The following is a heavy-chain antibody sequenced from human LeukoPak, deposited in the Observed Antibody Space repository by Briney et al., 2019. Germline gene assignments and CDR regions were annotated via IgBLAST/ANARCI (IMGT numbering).Heavy chain of an antibody. CDR1: GGSISSYY. CDR2: IYYSGST. J-gene: IGHJ4*02. V-gene: IGHV4-59*01. Sequence: SETLSLTCTASGGSISSYYWSWIRQPPGKGLEWIGYIYYSGSTNYNPSLKSRVTISVDTSKNQFSLKLSSVTAADTAVYYCARDMGGSSWYPGYWGKGTLVTVSS. CDR3: ARDMGGSSWYPGY. D-gene: IGHD6-13*01.